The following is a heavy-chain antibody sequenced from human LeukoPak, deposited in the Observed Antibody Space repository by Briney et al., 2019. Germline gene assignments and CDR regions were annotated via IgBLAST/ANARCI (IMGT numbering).Heavy chain of an antibody. Sequence: GGSLRLSCAASGFTFSSYSMMWVRQAPGKGLEWVSYISSSSTTIYYADSVKGRFTISRDNAKNSVYLQMNSLRAEDAAVYYCARDRHKYRYDGSGYPPYWGQGTLVTVSS. J-gene: IGHJ4*02. CDR3: ARDRHKYRYDGSGYPPY. V-gene: IGHV3-48*01. D-gene: IGHD3-22*01. CDR2: ISSSSTTI. CDR1: GFTFSSYS.